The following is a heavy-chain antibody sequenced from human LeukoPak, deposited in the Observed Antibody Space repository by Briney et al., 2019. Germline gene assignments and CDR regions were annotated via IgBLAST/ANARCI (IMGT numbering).Heavy chain of an antibody. V-gene: IGHV3-30-3*01. J-gene: IGHJ4*02. D-gene: IGHD3-10*01. CDR2: ISYDGSNK. CDR1: GFPFSAYA. CDR3: ARAPVWFGEWYFDY. Sequence: GRSLRLSCTASGFPFSAYAMHWVRQAPGKGLEWVAVISYDGSNKYYTDSVKGRFTISRDNSKNTLYLQMNSLRAEDTALYYCARAPVWFGEWYFDYWGQGTLVTVSS.